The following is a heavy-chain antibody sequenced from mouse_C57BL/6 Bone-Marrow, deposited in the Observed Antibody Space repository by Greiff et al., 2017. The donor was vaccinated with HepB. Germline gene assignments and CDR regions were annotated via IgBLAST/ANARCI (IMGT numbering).Heavy chain of an antibody. CDR2: IDPEDGDT. CDR3: TSNSFITTVGVAY. J-gene: IGHJ3*01. Sequence: VQLKQSGAELVRPGASVKLSCTASGFNIKDYYMHWVKQRPEQGLEWIGRIDPEDGDTEYASKFQGKATMTADTSSNTAYLQLSSLTSEDTAVYYCTSNSFITTVGVAYWGQGTLVTVSA. V-gene: IGHV14-1*01. CDR1: GFNIKDYY. D-gene: IGHD1-1*01.